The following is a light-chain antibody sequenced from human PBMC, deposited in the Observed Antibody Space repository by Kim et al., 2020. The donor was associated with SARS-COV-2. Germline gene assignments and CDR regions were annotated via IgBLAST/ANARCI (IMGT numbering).Light chain of an antibody. CDR2: EDF. CDR3: QSYDSSNHWV. Sequence: KTVTLACTRSTGGIASNYVQWYQQRPGSAPTTVIYEDFQRPSGVPDRFSGSIDRSSNSASLTISGLKTEDEADYYCQSYDSSNHWVFGGGTQLTVL. J-gene: IGLJ3*02. CDR1: TGGIASNY. V-gene: IGLV6-57*03.